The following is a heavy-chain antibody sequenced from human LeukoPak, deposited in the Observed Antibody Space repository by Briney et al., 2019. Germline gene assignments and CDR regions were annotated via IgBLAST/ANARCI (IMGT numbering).Heavy chain of an antibody. D-gene: IGHD6-13*01. V-gene: IGHV3-23*01. CDR1: GFTFSSFA. J-gene: IGHJ6*02. CDR3: AKAASSSWPSYYYGMDV. CDR2: ISGSGDNT. Sequence: GGSLRLSCAPSGFTFSSFAMSWVRQAPGKGLEWVSAISGSGDNTYYADSVKGRFTISKDNSKNTVYLQMSSLRVDDTAVYYCAKAASSSWPSYYYGMDVWGQGTTVTVSS.